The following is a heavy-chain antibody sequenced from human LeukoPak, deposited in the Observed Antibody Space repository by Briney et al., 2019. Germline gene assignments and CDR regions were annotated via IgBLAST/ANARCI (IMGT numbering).Heavy chain of an antibody. CDR3: AREDSNRSYFDY. J-gene: IGHJ4*02. V-gene: IGHV4-39*02. Sequence: SETLSLTCTVSGGSISSSSYYWGWIRQPPGKGLEWIGSIYYSGSTYYNPSLKSRVTISVDTSKNQFSLQLNSMTPDDTAVYYCAREDSNRSYFDYWGQGTLVTVSS. CDR2: IYYSGST. D-gene: IGHD3-10*01. CDR1: GGSISSSSYY.